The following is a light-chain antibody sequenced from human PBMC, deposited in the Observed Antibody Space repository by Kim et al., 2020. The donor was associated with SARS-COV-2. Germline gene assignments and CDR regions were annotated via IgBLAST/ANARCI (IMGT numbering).Light chain of an antibody. V-gene: IGLV1-47*01. CDR1: SSNIGSNN. J-gene: IGLJ2*01. CDR3: AAWDGSLSAVL. CDR2: RNN. Sequence: GQRVTISCSGSSSNIGSNNVNWYQHLPGAAPKLLIYRNNQRPSGVPDRFSGSKSGTSASLAISGLRSDDEADYYCAAWDGSLSAVLFGGGTKVTVL.